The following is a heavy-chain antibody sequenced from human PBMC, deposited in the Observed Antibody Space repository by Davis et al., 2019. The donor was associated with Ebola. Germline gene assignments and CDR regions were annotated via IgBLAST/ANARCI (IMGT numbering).Heavy chain of an antibody. V-gene: IGHV3-53*05. CDR2: IYDRTT. CDR1: RFTVSSNY. D-gene: IGHD6-19*01. J-gene: IGHJ4*02. CDR3: ATTQWLREFDN. Sequence: GESLKISCAASRFTVSSNYMSWVRQAPGKGLEWVSVIYDRTTAYADSVRGRFTISRDKSNNTLYLDMNSLRVDDTAVHHCATTQWLREFDNWGQGTLVTVSS.